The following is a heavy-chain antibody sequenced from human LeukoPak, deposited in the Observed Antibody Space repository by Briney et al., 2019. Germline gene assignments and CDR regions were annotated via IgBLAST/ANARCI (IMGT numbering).Heavy chain of an antibody. Sequence: GRSLRLSCAASGFTFNTQGMHWVRQAPGKGLEWVAAIWFDGSVKHYSDAVKGRFTISRDNSLNTLYLQMNSLRVEDTAIYYCAKDTAVQFLEPAFWGQGTLVTVSS. CDR3: AKDTAVQFLEPAF. V-gene: IGHV3-33*06. J-gene: IGHJ4*02. D-gene: IGHD3-3*01. CDR2: IWFDGSVK. CDR1: GFTFNTQG.